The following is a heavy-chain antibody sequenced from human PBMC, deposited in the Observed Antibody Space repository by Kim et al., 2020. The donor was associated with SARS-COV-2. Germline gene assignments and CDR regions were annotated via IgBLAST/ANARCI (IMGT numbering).Heavy chain of an antibody. CDR3: ASSRYPSSPVDY. CDR1: GFAFSDYY. CDR2: ITSSGSPI. D-gene: IGHD2-2*01. J-gene: IGHJ4*02. Sequence: GGSLRLSCAASGFAFSDYYMSWIRQAPGKGLEWVSYITSSGSPIYYADSVKGRFTISRDNAKNSLYLQMNSLRAEDTAVYYCASSRYPSSPVDYWGQGTLVTVSS. V-gene: IGHV3-11*01.